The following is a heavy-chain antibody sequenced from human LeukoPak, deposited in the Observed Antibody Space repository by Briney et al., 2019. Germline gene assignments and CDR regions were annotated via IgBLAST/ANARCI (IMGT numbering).Heavy chain of an antibody. D-gene: IGHD2-15*01. CDR1: GYTFTSYG. CDR3: ARGPTDMSRLIDP. Sequence: GASVKVSCKASGYTFTSYGISWVRQAPGQGLEWMGWISAYNGNTNYAQKFQGRVTMTGETSINTAHMELSRLSSDDTAVYYCARGPTDMSRLIDPWGQGTVVTVSS. J-gene: IGHJ5*02. CDR2: ISAYNGNT. V-gene: IGHV1-18*01.